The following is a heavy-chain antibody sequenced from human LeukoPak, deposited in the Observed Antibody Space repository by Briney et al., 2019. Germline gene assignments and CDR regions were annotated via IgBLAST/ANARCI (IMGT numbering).Heavy chain of an antibody. CDR1: GFTFSSYS. CDR3: AKDWTTMAGDYYYGMDV. J-gene: IGHJ6*02. D-gene: IGHD3-10*02. CDR2: ISSSSYI. V-gene: IGHV3-21*01. Sequence: GGSLRLSCAASGFTFSSYSMNWVRQAPGKGLEWVSSISSSSYIYYADSVKGRFTISRDNAKNSLYLQMNSLRAEDTAVYYCAKDWTTMAGDYYYGMDVWGQGTTVTVSS.